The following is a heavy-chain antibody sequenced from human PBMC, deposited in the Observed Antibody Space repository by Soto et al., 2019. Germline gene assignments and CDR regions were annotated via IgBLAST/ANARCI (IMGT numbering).Heavy chain of an antibody. D-gene: IGHD6-13*01. CDR2: ISSSTSHT. CDR1: GFTFSDYY. Sequence: QVQLVESGGGLVKPGGSLSLSCAVSGFTFSDYYMTWIRQAPGKGLEWVSYISSSTSHTNYADSVKGRFTISRDNANNLLFLQMNSLRAEDTAVYDCARGRGAAADYFDFWGQGTLVTVSS. CDR3: ARGRGAAADYFDF. J-gene: IGHJ4*02. V-gene: IGHV3-11*05.